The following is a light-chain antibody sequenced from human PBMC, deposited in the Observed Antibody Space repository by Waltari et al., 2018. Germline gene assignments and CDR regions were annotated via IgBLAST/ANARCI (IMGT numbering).Light chain of an antibody. CDR2: DAS. CDR3: QQRSNWPPGVT. V-gene: IGKV3-11*01. J-gene: IGKJ4*01. CDR1: QSVSSD. Sequence: EIVLTQSPATLSLSPGERATLSCRASQSVSSDLAWYQQKPGQAPRLLIYDASNRATGIPARFSGSGSGTDFTLTISTLEPADFAVYYCQQRSNWPPGVTFGGGTKVEIK.